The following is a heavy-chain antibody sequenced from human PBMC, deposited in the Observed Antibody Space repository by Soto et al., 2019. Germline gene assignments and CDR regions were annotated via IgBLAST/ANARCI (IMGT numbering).Heavy chain of an antibody. CDR3: ARVRSSTSPSPIGY. D-gene: IGHD2-2*01. V-gene: IGHV4-31*03. CDR2: IYYSGST. Sequence: QVQLQESGPGLVKPSQTLSLTCTVSGGSISSGGYYWSWIRQHPGKGLEWIGYIYYSGSTYYNPSLKSRVTISVDTSKNPFSLQLSSVTAAATAVYYCARVRSSTSPSPIGYWGQGTLVTVSS. CDR1: GGSISSGGYY. J-gene: IGHJ4*02.